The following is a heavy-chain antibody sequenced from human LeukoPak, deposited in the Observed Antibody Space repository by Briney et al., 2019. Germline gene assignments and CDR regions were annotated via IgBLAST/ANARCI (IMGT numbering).Heavy chain of an antibody. CDR3: ATYGSGSYFDYYYMDV. D-gene: IGHD3-10*01. J-gene: IGHJ6*03. Sequence: ASVKVSCKASGYIFISYGITWVRQAPGQGLEWMGWISGYNGDTYYSQKFQGRVTMTRDMSTSTVYMELSSLRSEDTAVYYCATYGSGSYFDYYYMDVWGKGTTVTVSS. V-gene: IGHV1-18*01. CDR1: GYIFISYG. CDR2: ISGYNGDT.